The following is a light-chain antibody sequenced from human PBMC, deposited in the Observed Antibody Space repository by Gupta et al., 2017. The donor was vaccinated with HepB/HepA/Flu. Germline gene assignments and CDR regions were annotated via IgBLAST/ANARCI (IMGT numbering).Light chain of an antibody. CDR1: SSNIGAGYD. Sequence: QSVLTQPPSVSGAPGQRATIPCTGTSSNIGAGYDVHWYQQLPGTAPKLLIYGNNNRPSGVPDRFSGSKSGTSASLAITGLQAEDEADYYCQSYDSSLSGVVFGGGTKLTVL. CDR3: QSYDSSLSGVV. V-gene: IGLV1-40*01. CDR2: GNN. J-gene: IGLJ2*01.